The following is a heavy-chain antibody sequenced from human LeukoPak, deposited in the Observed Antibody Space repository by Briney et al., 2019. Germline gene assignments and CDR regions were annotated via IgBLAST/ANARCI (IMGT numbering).Heavy chain of an antibody. CDR3: AKGSIAAAGPFDY. J-gene: IGHJ4*02. CDR2: ISWDGGST. CDR1: GFTFDDYT. D-gene: IGHD6-13*01. V-gene: IGHV3-43*01. Sequence: GGSLRLSCLASGFTFDDYTMHWVRQAPGKGLEWVSLISWDGGSTYYADSVKGRFTISRDNSKNSLYLQMNSLRTEDTALYYCAKGSIAAAGPFDYWGQGTLVTVSS.